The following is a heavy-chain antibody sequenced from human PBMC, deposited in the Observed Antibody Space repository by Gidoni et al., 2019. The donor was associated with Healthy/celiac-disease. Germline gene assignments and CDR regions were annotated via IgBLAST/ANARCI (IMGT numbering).Heavy chain of an antibody. CDR1: GFTVSRNY. J-gene: IGHJ5*02. D-gene: IGHD1-26*01. Sequence: EVQLVASGGGLVQPGGCLRLACAASGFTVSRNYMSWVRQAPGKGLVGVSVIYSGGSTYYADSVKGRFTISRDNSKNTLYLQMNSLRAEDTAVYYCARGLRGSYSQAPRWFDPWGQGTLVTVSS. V-gene: IGHV3-66*01. CDR2: IYSGGST. CDR3: ARGLRGSYSQAPRWFDP.